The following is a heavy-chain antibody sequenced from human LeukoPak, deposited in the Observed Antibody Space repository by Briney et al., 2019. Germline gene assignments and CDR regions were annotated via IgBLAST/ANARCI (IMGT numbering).Heavy chain of an antibody. Sequence: GGSLRLSCAASGFTFSSYWMSWVRQAAGKGLEWVANIKQDGSEKYYVDSVKGRFTISRDNAKNSLYLQMNSLRAEDTAVYYCARELAGHYYGSGSSFDYWGQGTLVTVSS. J-gene: IGHJ4*02. CDR2: IKQDGSEK. D-gene: IGHD3-10*01. V-gene: IGHV3-7*01. CDR1: GFTFSSYW. CDR3: ARELAGHYYGSGSSFDY.